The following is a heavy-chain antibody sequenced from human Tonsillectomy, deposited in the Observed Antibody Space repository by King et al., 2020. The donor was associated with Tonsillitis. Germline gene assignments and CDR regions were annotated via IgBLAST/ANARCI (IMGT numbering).Heavy chain of an antibody. J-gene: IGHJ4*02. CDR1: GYTFTGYY. D-gene: IGHD3-9*01. Sequence: QLVQSGAEVKKPGASVKVSCKASGYTFTGYYMQWVRQAPGQGLEWMGWINPNSGDTNCAQKFQGRVTMTRDTSINTAYMELSRLTSDDTAVYYCAGEARAVYYYILTGYYVGFGYWGQGTLVTVSS. CDR3: AGEARAVYYYILTGYYVGFGY. V-gene: IGHV1-2*02. CDR2: INPNSGDT.